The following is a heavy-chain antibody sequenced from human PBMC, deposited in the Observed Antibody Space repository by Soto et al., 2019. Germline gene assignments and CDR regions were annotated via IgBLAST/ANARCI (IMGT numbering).Heavy chain of an antibody. CDR3: ATDRGYCSSTSCYTDYYFDY. Sequence: ASVKVSCKVSGYTLTELSMHWVRQAPGKGLEWMGGFDPEDGETIYAQKFQGRVTMTEDTSTDTAYMELSSLRSEDTAVYYCATDRGYCSSTSCYTDYYFDYWGQGTLVTVS. J-gene: IGHJ4*02. V-gene: IGHV1-24*01. D-gene: IGHD2-2*02. CDR2: FDPEDGET. CDR1: GYTLTELS.